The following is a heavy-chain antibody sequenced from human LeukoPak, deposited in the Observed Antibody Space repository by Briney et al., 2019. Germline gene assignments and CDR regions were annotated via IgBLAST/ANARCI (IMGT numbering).Heavy chain of an antibody. D-gene: IGHD3-22*01. V-gene: IGHV4-39*01. J-gene: IGHJ4*02. CDR1: GGSISSSSYY. CDR3: ARHDSSGPDY. CDR2: IYYSGST. Sequence: PSETLSPTCTVSGGSISSSSYYWGWIRQPPGKGLEWIGSIYYSGSTYYNPSLKGRVTISVDTSKNQFSLKLSSVTAADTAVYYCARHDSSGPDYWGQGTLVTVSS.